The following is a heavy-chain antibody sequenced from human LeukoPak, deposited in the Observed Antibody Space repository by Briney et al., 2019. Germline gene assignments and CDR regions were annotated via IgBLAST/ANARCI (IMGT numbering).Heavy chain of an antibody. Sequence: GGSLRLSCAASGFTFSSYSMHWVRQAPGKGLEWVSYISSSRSTIYYADSVKGRFTISRDNAKNSLYLQMNRLRADEPAVYYCASRYIIMIVGGPPDAFDIWGQGTMVTVSS. D-gene: IGHD3-22*01. CDR3: ASRYIIMIVGGPPDAFDI. J-gene: IGHJ3*02. CDR1: GFTFSSYS. V-gene: IGHV3-48*01. CDR2: ISSSRSTI.